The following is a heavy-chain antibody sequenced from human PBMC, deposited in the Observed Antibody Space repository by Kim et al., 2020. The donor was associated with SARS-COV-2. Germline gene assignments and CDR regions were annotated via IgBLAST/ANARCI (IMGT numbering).Heavy chain of an antibody. J-gene: IGHJ5*02. Sequence: SETLSLTCAVYGGSFSGYYWSWIRQPPGKGLEWIGEINHSGSTNYNPSLKSRVTISVDTSKNQFSLKLSSVTAADTAVYYCARGRASYGDYRNWFDPWGQGTLVTVSS. D-gene: IGHD4-17*01. CDR1: GGSFSGYY. V-gene: IGHV4-34*01. CDR3: ARGRASYGDYRNWFDP. CDR2: INHSGST.